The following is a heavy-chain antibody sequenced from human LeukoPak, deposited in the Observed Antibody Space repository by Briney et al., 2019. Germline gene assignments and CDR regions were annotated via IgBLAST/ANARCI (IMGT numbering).Heavy chain of an antibody. CDR3: ARDKYYYDSSGYYPPTYYYYYMDV. J-gene: IGHJ6*03. V-gene: IGHV4-61*02. Sequence: SETLSLTCTVSGGSISSGSYCWSWIRQPAGKGLEWIGRIYTSGSTNYNPSLKSRVTISVDTSKNQFSLKLSSVTAADTAVYYCARDKYYYDSSGYYPPTYYYYYMDVWGKGTTVTVSS. D-gene: IGHD3-22*01. CDR1: GGSISSGSYC. CDR2: IYTSGST.